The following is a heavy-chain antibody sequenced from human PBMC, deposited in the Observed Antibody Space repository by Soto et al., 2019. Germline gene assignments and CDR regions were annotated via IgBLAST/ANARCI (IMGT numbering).Heavy chain of an antibody. Sequence: QITLKESGPTLVKPTQTLTLTCTFSGFSLTSRPVGVGWVRQPPGKALEWLAFIYWYDDKRYRPSLRSTLTVTKDASKNQVVLTLTNMDPVDTATYYCAHRRNYDGSWNEGVFDYWGQGILVTVSS. J-gene: IGHJ4*02. D-gene: IGHD3-16*01. CDR2: IYWYDDK. CDR3: AHRRNYDGSWNEGVFDY. CDR1: GFSLTSRPVG. V-gene: IGHV2-5*01.